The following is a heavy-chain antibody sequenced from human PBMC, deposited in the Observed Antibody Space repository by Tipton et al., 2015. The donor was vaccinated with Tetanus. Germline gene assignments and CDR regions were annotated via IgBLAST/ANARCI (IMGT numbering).Heavy chain of an antibody. J-gene: IGHJ5*02. CDR1: GGSFSDDY. CDR3: ARGPSAWFGDKRLDT. CDR2: INISGGT. Sequence: TLSLTCVVDGGSFSDDYLSWVRQPPGKGLEWIGEINISGGTNYSPSLKGRVTLSLDSSKKHFSLKMTSVTAADTAVYFCARGPSAWFGDKRLDTWGPGTPVTVSS. D-gene: IGHD3-10*01. V-gene: IGHV4-34*01.